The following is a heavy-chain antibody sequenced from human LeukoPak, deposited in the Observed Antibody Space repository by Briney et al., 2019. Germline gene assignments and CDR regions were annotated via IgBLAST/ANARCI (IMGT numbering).Heavy chain of an antibody. CDR3: ARGGRGSGSYFNWFDP. CDR1: GYSFTSYW. Sequence: GESLKISRKGSGYSFTSYWIGWVRQMPGKGLEWMGIMYPGDSDTRYSPSFQGQVTISADKSISTAYLQWSSLKASDTAMYYCARGGRGSGSYFNWFDPWGQGTLVTVSS. J-gene: IGHJ5*02. V-gene: IGHV5-51*01. D-gene: IGHD1-26*01. CDR2: MYPGDSDT.